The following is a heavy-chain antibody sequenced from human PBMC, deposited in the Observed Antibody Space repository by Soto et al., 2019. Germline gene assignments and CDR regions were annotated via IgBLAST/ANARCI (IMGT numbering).Heavy chain of an antibody. Sequence: ASVKVSCKASGYTFTGYYMHWVRQAPGQGLEWMGWINPNSGGTNYAQKFQGRVTMTGDTSISTAYMELSRLRSDDTAVYYCARDSTYGSGSYYYYYGMDVWGQGTTVTVSS. CDR1: GYTFTGYY. CDR2: INPNSGGT. V-gene: IGHV1-2*02. D-gene: IGHD3-10*01. J-gene: IGHJ6*02. CDR3: ARDSTYGSGSYYYYYGMDV.